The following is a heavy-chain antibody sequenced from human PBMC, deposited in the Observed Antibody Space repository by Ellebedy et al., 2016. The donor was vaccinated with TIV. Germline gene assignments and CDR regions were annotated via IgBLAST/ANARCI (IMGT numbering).Heavy chain of an antibody. D-gene: IGHD1-26*01. CDR2: ISSSSSYI. Sequence: GESLKISCTASGFIFSNAWMSWVRQAPGKGLEWVSSISSSSSYIYYADSLKGRFTISRDNAKNSLYLQMNSLRAEDTAVYYCARDPELDYWGQGTLVTVSS. V-gene: IGHV3-21*01. CDR1: GFIFSNAW. CDR3: ARDPELDY. J-gene: IGHJ4*02.